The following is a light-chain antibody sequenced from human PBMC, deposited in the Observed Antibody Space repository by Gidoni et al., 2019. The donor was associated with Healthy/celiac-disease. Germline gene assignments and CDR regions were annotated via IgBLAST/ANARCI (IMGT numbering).Light chain of an antibody. CDR1: PGSVTTGHY. V-gene: IGLV7-43*01. CDR2: STS. J-gene: IGLJ2*01. Sequence: QSVVTQEPPLTVSPGGTVTLTCASSPGSVTTGHYPNWFQQRPGQAPRALIYSTSNKQSWTPARFSGSLLGGKAALTLAGVQPEDEAEYYCLLFYGGAQPVVFGGGTKLTVL. CDR3: LLFYGGAQPVV.